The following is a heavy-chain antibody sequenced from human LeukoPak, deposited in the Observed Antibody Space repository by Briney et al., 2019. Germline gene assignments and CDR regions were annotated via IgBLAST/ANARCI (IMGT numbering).Heavy chain of an antibody. Sequence: PGGSLRLSCAASGFTFSSYAMSWVRQAPGKGLEWVANIKQDGSEKYYVDSVKGRFTISRDNAKNSLYLQMNSLRAEDTAVYYCARDIVVVVAASWGMDVWGQGTTVTVSS. D-gene: IGHD2-15*01. CDR3: ARDIVVVVAASWGMDV. CDR2: IKQDGSEK. CDR1: GFTFSSYA. V-gene: IGHV3-7*01. J-gene: IGHJ6*02.